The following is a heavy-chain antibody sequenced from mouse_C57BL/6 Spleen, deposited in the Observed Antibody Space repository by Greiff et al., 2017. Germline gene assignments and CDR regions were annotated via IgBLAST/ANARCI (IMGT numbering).Heavy chain of an antibody. D-gene: IGHD2-3*01. V-gene: IGHV1-50*01. CDR3: ARSGGGYYDY. CDR1: GYTFTSYW. Sequence: QVQLKQPGAELVKPGASVKLSCKASGYTFTSYWMQWVKQRPGQGLEWIGEIDPSDSYTNYNQKFKGKATLTVDTSSSTAYMQLSSLTSEDSAVYYCARSGGGYYDYWGQGTTLTVSS. J-gene: IGHJ2*01. CDR2: IDPSDSYT.